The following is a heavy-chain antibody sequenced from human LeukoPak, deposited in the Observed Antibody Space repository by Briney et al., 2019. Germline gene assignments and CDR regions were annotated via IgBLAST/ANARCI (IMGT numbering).Heavy chain of an antibody. CDR2: ISSSTSTI. Sequence: GGSLRLSCAASGFTFSSYSMNWVRQAPGKGLEWVSYISSSTSTIYYADSVKGRFTISRDNAKNSLYLQMNSLRAEDTAVYYCAKSSPSYYDTSGYLDYWGQGTLVTVSS. V-gene: IGHV3-48*01. CDR1: GFTFSSYS. CDR3: AKSSPSYYDTSGYLDY. D-gene: IGHD3-22*01. J-gene: IGHJ4*02.